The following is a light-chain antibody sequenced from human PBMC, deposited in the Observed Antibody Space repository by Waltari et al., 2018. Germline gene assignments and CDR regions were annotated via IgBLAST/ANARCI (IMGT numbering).Light chain of an antibody. V-gene: IGKV3-20*01. Sequence: EIVLTQSPGTLSLSPGDRATLSCRASQSVSSNFLAWYQQKPGQAPRLLIYGASSRATGIPDKFSGSGSGTDFTLTINRLEPEDFAVYYCQQYGRSLLTFGGGTKVEIK. CDR1: QSVSSNF. J-gene: IGKJ4*01. CDR2: GAS. CDR3: QQYGRSLLT.